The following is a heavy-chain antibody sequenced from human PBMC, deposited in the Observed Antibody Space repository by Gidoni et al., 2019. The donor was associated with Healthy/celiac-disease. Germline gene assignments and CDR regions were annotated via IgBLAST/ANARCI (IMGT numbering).Heavy chain of an antibody. V-gene: IGHV1-2*04. Sequence: CKASGYTFTGYYMLWVRQAPGQGLEWMGWINPNSGGTNYAQKFQGWVTMTRDTSISTAYMELSRLRSDDTAVYYCATNPTHMGSSWCPYVWGQGTTVTVSS. CDR3: ATNPTHMGSSWCPYV. D-gene: IGHD6-13*01. CDR1: GYTFTGYY. J-gene: IGHJ6*02. CDR2: INPNSGGT.